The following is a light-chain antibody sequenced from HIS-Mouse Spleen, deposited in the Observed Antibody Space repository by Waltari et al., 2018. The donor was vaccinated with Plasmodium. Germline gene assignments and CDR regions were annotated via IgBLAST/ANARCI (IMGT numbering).Light chain of an antibody. Sequence: AIRMTQSPSSFSASTGDRVTITCRAGQGISSYLAWYQQKPGKAPKLLIYAASTLQSGVPSRFSGSGSGTDFTLTISCLQSEDFATYYCQQYYSYLLTFGGGTKVEIK. CDR3: QQYYSYLLT. J-gene: IGKJ4*01. V-gene: IGKV1-8*01. CDR1: QGISSY. CDR2: AAS.